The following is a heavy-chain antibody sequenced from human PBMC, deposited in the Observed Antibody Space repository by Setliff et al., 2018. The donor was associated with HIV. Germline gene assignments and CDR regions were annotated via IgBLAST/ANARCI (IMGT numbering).Heavy chain of an antibody. CDR1: GYTFTSYG. J-gene: IGHJ3*02. V-gene: IGHV1-18*01. D-gene: IGHD1-1*01. CDR2: INAYNGNT. Sequence: ASVKVSCKGSGYTFTSYGISWVRQAPGQGLEWIGWINAYNGNTNYAQKLKGRATMTTDTYTSTAYMEVRSLRSDDTAVYYCARKGTGDAFDIWGQGTMVTVSS. CDR3: ARKGTGDAFDI.